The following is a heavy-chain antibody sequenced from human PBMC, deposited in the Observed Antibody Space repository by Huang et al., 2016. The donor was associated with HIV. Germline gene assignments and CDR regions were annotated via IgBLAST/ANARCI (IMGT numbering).Heavy chain of an antibody. V-gene: IGHV1-69*12. CDR2: IIPMVGTP. CDR3: ARGQLGSYGDYDVLY. Sequence: QVQLVQSGAEVKTPGSSVKVSCKASGGTFSKYAISWVRQAPGQGLEWSGGIIPMVGTPNYARKFQGRVTITADDSTSTTYVEVSSLRSEDTALYYCARGQLGSYGDYDVLYWGQGTLVTVSS. CDR1: GGTFSKYA. J-gene: IGHJ4*02. D-gene: IGHD4-17*01.